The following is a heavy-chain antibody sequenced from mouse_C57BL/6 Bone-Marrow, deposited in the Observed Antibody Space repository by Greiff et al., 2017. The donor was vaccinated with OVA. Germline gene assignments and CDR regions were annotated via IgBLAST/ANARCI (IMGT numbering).Heavy chain of an antibody. D-gene: IGHD1-1*01. J-gene: IGHJ1*03. Sequence: QVQLQQSGAELARPGASVKLSCKASGYTFTSYGISWVKQRTGQGLEWIGEIYPRSGNTYYNEKFKGKATLTADKSSSTAYMELRSLTSEDSAVDFCARHGSSYFNWYFDVWGTGTTVTVSS. CDR3: ARHGSSYFNWYFDV. CDR1: GYTFTSYG. CDR2: IYPRSGNT. V-gene: IGHV1-81*01.